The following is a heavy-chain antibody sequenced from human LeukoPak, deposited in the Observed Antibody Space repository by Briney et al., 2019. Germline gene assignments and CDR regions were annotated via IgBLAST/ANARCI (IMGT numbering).Heavy chain of an antibody. CDR3: ARGDGSGSYHYYYYYGMDV. D-gene: IGHD3-10*01. J-gene: IGHJ6*02. CDR1: GYTFTSYY. Sequence: ASVKVSCKASGYTFTSYYMHWVRQAPGQGLEWMGIINPSGGSTSYAQKFQGRVTMTRDTSTSTVYMELSSLRSEDTAVYYCARGDGSGSYHYYYYYGMDVWGQGTTVTVSS. CDR2: INPSGGST. V-gene: IGHV1-46*01.